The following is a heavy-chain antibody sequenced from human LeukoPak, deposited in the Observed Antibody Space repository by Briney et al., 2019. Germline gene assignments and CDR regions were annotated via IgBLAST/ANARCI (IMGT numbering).Heavy chain of an antibody. J-gene: IGHJ4*02. CDR3: VRGAYYAAY. CDR1: GFTFSSYW. D-gene: IGHD3-10*01. CDR2: IKQDGSEK. V-gene: IGHV3-7*01. Sequence: PGGSLRLSCAASGFTFSSYWMSWVRQAPGKGLEWVANIKQDGSEKYYVDSVKGRFYISRDNVKNALYLQMNSLRVDDTGIYYCVRGAYYAAYWGQGTLVTVSS.